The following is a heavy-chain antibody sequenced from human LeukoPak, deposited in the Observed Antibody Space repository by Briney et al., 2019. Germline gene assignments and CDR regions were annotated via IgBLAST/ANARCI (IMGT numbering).Heavy chain of an antibody. CDR2: IIPIFGTA. CDR1: GGTFSSYA. Sequence: ASVKVSCKASGGTFSSYAISWVRQAPGQGLEWMGGIIPIFGTANYAQKFQGRVTITADESTSTAYMELSSLRSEDTAVYYCASNFWGTPGFDPWGQGTLVTVSS. D-gene: IGHD3-16*01. CDR3: ASNFWGTPGFDP. V-gene: IGHV1-69*13. J-gene: IGHJ5*02.